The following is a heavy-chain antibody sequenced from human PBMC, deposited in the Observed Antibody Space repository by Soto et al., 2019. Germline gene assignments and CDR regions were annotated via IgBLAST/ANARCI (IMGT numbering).Heavy chain of an antibody. CDR1: GYRFSSYG. D-gene: IGHD3-22*01. V-gene: IGHV1-18*01. CDR3: AREDDYYDSSGYLY. Sequence: QVQLEQSGAEVKKPGASVKFSCKAAGYRFSSYGISWVRQAPGQGLEWMGWISDFNGNRNYAQKFQGRVTLTTDTSTGTAYMELRGLRTDDTAGYYCAREDDYYDSSGYLYWGQGTQVPGSS. CDR2: ISDFNGNR. J-gene: IGHJ4*02.